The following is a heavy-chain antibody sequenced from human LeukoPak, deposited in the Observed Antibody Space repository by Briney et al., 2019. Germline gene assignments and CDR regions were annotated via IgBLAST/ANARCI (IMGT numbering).Heavy chain of an antibody. V-gene: IGHV4-59*12. J-gene: IGHJ6*03. CDR2: IYDSGST. D-gene: IGHD2-2*01. Sequence: PSETLSLTCTVSGGSISSYYWSWIRQPPGKGLEWIGYIYDSGSTNYNPSLKSRVTISVDKSKNQFSLKLSSVTAADTAVYYCARDGVVVVPAAKAYYYYYMDVWGKGTTVTVSS. CDR1: GGSISSYY. CDR3: ARDGVVVVPAAKAYYYYYMDV.